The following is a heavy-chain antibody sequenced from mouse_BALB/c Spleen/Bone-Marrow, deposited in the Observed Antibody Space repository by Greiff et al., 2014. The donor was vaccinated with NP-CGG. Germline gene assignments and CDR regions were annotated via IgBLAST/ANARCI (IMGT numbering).Heavy chain of an antibody. CDR3: ARRGYGYGFAY. J-gene: IGHJ3*01. CDR1: GYTFTSYW. V-gene: IGHV1-69*02. Sequence: VKLMESXAELVKPGAPVKLSCKASGYTFTSYWMNWVKQRPGRGLEWIGRIDPSDSETHYNQKFKDKATLTVDKSSSTAYIQLSSLTSEDSAVYYCARRGYGYGFAYWGQGTLVTVSA. CDR2: IDPSDSET. D-gene: IGHD1-2*01.